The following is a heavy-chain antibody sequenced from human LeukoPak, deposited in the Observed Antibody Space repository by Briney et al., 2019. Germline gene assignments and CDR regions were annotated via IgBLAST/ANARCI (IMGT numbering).Heavy chain of an antibody. CDR3: AHRLEGLEYSSSPFDY. Sequence: SGPTLVNPTQTLTLTCTFSGFSLSTSGVGVGWIRQPPGKALEWLALIYWNDDKRYSPSLKSRLTITKDTSKNQVVLTMTNMDPVDTATYYCAHRLEGLEYSSSPFDYWGQGTLVTVSS. D-gene: IGHD6-6*01. CDR1: GFSLSTSGVG. CDR2: IYWNDDK. J-gene: IGHJ4*02. V-gene: IGHV2-5*01.